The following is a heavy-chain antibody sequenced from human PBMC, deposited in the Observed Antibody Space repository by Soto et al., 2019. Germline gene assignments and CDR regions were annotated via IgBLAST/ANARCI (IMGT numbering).Heavy chain of an antibody. CDR3: AKGSELSKSYHLEFDF. CDR1: GFTFSIYA. CDR2: ISGNGGST. V-gene: IGHV3-23*01. Sequence: LRLSFAASGFTFSIYAISFFLQSPCMGLEWFSIISGNGGSTYYAASVKGRFTISRDNTKNTLYLQMDSLTAEDTDVYYCAKGSELSKSYHLEFDFWGKAALVPVS. D-gene: IGHD2-2*01. J-gene: IGHJ4*02.